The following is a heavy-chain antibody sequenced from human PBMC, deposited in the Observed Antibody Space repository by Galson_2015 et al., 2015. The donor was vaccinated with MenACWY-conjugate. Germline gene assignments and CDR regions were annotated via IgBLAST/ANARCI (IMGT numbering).Heavy chain of an antibody. CDR1: GYTFTSYG. Sequence: SVKVSCKASGYTFTSYGIRWVRQAPGQGLEWMGWISAYNGNTDYAQKLQGRVTMTTDTSTSTAYMELRSLRSDDTAVYYCARYEVATIRQFDYWGQGTLVTVSS. CDR3: ARYEVATIRQFDY. J-gene: IGHJ4*02. V-gene: IGHV1-18*04. CDR2: ISAYNGNT. D-gene: IGHD5-24*01.